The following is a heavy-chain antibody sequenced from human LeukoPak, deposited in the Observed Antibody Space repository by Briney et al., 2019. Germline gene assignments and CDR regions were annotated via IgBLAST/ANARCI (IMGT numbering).Heavy chain of an antibody. CDR2: INPNSGGT. V-gene: IGHV1-2*02. Sequence: ASVKVSCKASGYTFTSYGISWVRQAPGQGLEWLGWINPNSGGTNDAQKFQGRINMTRDTSISTAYMELSRLRSDDTAVYYCARGLSGSGSYYDYGMDVWGQGTTVTVSS. CDR3: ARGLSGSGSYYDYGMDV. D-gene: IGHD3-10*01. J-gene: IGHJ6*02. CDR1: GYTFTSYG.